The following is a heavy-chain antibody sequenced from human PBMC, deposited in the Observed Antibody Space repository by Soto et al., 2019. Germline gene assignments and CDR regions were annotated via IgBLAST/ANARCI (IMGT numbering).Heavy chain of an antibody. CDR3: ARGGEYSTSFDY. J-gene: IGHJ4*02. V-gene: IGHV4-34*01. D-gene: IGHD6-6*01. CDR1: GGSFIGYY. Sequence: QMHLQQWGAGLLKPSETLSLTCAVYGGSFIGYYWSWIRQSPGKGLEWIGEINHSGNTNYSPSLKSRVTLSVDTSKNQFSLNLSSVTAADTAVYYCARGGEYSTSFDYWGQGTLVTLSS. CDR2: INHSGNT.